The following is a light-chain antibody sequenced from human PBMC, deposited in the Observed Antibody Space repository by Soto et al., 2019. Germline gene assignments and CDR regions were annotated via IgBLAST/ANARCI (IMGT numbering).Light chain of an antibody. Sequence: QSALTQPPSASGSPGQSVTISCTGTKSDIGGYDLVSWYQHHPGKAPRLMIYEVVQRPSGVPDRFSGSKSGNTASLTVSGLQAADEADYFCKSYAGSNTYVFGSETKLTVL. V-gene: IGLV2-8*01. CDR2: EVV. CDR1: KSDIGGYDL. CDR3: KSYAGSNTYV. J-gene: IGLJ1*01.